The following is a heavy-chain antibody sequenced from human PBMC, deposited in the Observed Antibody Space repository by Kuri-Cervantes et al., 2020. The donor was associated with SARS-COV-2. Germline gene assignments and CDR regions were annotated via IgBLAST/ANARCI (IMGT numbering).Heavy chain of an antibody. J-gene: IGHJ4*02. D-gene: IGHD2/OR15-2a*01. CDR2: INHSGST. CDR1: GGSFSGYY. CDR3: ARAVKRFDY. V-gene: IGHV4-34*01. Sequence: SQTLSLTCAVYGGSFSGYYWSWIRQPPGKGLEWIGEINHSGSTNYNPSLESRVTISVDTSKNQFSLKPSSVTAADTAVYYCARAVKRFDYWGQGTLVTVSS.